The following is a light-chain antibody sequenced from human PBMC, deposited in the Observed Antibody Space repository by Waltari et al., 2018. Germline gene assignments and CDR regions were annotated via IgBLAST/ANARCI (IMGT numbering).Light chain of an antibody. CDR3: GAWDDSLNAVV. V-gene: IGLV1-44*01. Sequence: QSVLTQPPSTSGTPGQKVTISCSGSSSNIGSKNVNWYQQLPGTAPRLLIFTNNQRPAGVPDRVYGSKSGTSASLAISGLQSEDEADYYCGAWDDSLNAVVFGGGTKLTVL. J-gene: IGLJ2*01. CDR1: SSNIGSKN. CDR2: TNN.